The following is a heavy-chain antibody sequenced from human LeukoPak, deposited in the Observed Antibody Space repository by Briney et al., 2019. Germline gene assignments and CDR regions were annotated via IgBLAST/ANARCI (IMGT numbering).Heavy chain of an antibody. V-gene: IGHV3-23*01. CDR2: ISGSGGST. CDR3: AKDLRNYYDSSGQGY. J-gene: IGHJ4*02. Sequence: GGSLRLSCAASGFTLSSYAMSWVRQAPGKGLEWVSAISGSGGSTYYADSVKGRFTISRDNSKNTLYLQMNSLRAEDTAVYYCAKDLRNYYDSSGQGYWGQGTLVTVSS. D-gene: IGHD3-22*01. CDR1: GFTLSSYA.